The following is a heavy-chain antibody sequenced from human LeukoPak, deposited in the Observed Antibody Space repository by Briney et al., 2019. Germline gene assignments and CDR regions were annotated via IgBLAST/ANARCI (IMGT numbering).Heavy chain of an antibody. CDR2: INPSGGHT. D-gene: IGHD1-1*01. CDR3: ARAGRGTPGHDY. Sequence: ASVKVSCKASGYTFTSYYMHWVRQAPGQGLEWVGIINPSGGHTSYAQKFQGRVTMTRDTSTTTVYMEMRSLRSEDTAVYYCARAGRGTPGHDYWGQGTLVTVSS. CDR1: GYTFTSYY. V-gene: IGHV1-46*01. J-gene: IGHJ4*02.